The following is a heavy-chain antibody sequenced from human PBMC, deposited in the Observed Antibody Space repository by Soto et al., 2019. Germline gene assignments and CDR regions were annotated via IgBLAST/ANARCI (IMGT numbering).Heavy chain of an antibody. CDR3: ARDRGNSGWPLFAH. D-gene: IGHD6-19*01. J-gene: IGHJ4*02. V-gene: IGHV3-23*01. CDR2: IRGGGGFT. CDR1: GFTFHT. Sequence: GGSLRLSCAASGFTFHTMSWVRQAQGKGLEWISTIRGGGGFTYYADSVKGRFTISGDNSKNTLFLQMNSLRAEDTPIFFFARDRGNSGWPLFAHWGQGTLVTVSS.